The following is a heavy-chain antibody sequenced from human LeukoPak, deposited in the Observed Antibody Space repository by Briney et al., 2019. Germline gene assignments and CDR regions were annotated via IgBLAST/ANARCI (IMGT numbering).Heavy chain of an antibody. V-gene: IGHV1-8*01. CDR2: MNPNSGNT. Sequence: ASVKVSCKASGYTFTRYDINWVRQATGQGLEWMGWMNPNSGNTGYAQKFQGRVTMTRNTSISTAYMELSSLRSEDTAVYYCARGKYRSSWWTTDPVDYWGQGTLVTVSS. CDR3: ARGKYRSSWWTTDPVDY. D-gene: IGHD6-13*01. CDR1: GYTFTRYD. J-gene: IGHJ4*02.